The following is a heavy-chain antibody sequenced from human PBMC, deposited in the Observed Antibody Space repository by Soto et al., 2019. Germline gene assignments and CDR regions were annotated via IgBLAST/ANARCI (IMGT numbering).Heavy chain of an antibody. D-gene: IGHD3-9*01. Sequence: EVQLLESGGGLVQPGGSLRLSCAASGFTFSSYAMSWVRPAPGKGLEWVSAISGSGGSTYYADSVKGRFTISRDNSKNTLYLQMNSLRAEDTAVYYCAKYYDILTGYLDYWGQGTLVTVSS. J-gene: IGHJ4*02. CDR1: GFTFSSYA. V-gene: IGHV3-23*01. CDR2: ISGSGGST. CDR3: AKYYDILTGYLDY.